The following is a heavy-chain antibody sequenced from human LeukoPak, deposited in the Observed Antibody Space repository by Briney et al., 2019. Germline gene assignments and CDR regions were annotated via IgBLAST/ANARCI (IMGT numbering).Heavy chain of an antibody. D-gene: IGHD3-3*01. J-gene: IGHJ5*02. CDR2: IYHSGST. V-gene: IGHV4-38-2*01. CDR1: GYSISSGYY. Sequence: PSETLSLTCAVSGYSISSGYYWGWIRQPPGKGLEWIGSIYHSGSTNYNPSLKSRVTISVDTSKNQFSLKLSSVTAADTAVYYCARGHPYSYYDFWSGYSWFDPWGQGTLVTVSS. CDR3: ARGHPYSYYDFWSGYSWFDP.